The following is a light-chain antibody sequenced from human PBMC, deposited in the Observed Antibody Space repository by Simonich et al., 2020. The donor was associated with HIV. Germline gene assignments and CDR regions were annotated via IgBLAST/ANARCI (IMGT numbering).Light chain of an antibody. CDR1: QGISNS. V-gene: IGKV1-NL1*01. CDR2: DAS. Sequence: DIQMTQSPSSLSASVGDRVTITCRAGQGISNSLAWYQQKPGKAPKLLLYDASRLESGVPSTFSGSGSGTEFTLTISSLQPDDFATYYCQQYNGYSLTFGGGTKVEIK. CDR3: QQYNGYSLT. J-gene: IGKJ4*01.